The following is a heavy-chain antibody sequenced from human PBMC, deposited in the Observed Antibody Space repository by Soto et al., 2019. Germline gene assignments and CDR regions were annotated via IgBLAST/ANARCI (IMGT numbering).Heavy chain of an antibody. CDR1: GVSISSSSYY. CDR2: IYYSGTT. Sequence: ETLSLTCTVSGVSISSSSYYLVWIRQPPGKGLEWIGSIYYSGTTYYNPSLKSRVTISVDTSKNQCSLKLRSVTDADTAVYYCARQSTGYLGSVGWFDPWGQGTLVTVSS. J-gene: IGHJ5*02. D-gene: IGHD6-25*01. CDR3: ARQSTGYLGSVGWFDP. V-gene: IGHV4-39*01.